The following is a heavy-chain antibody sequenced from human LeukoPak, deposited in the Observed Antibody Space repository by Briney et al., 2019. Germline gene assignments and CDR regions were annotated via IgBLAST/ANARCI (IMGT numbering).Heavy chain of an antibody. CDR3: ARVGGRYSPLGY. V-gene: IGHV3-7*01. CDR2: IKQDGGEK. D-gene: IGHD3-16*02. Sequence: PGGSVRLFCAAAGFTFSSDWTSWVRQAAGKGLELVANIKQDGGEKHYVDSVKGRFTISRDNDKNSLFLQMTSLRAEDTAVYYCARVGGRYSPLGYWGQGTLVTVSS. CDR1: GFTFSSDW. J-gene: IGHJ4*02.